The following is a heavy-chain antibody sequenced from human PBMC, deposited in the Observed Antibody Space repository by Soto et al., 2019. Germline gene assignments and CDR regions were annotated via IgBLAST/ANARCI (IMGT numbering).Heavy chain of an antibody. D-gene: IGHD5-12*01. CDR1: GGSLSSGDYY. V-gene: IGHV4-30-4*01. CDR3: ARDQVVATTDENWFDP. CDR2: IYYSGST. Sequence: SETLPLTGTVCGGSLSSGDYYWRWIRQPPGKGLEWIVYIYYSGSTYYNPSLKSRVTISVDTSKNQFSLKLSSVTAADTAVYYGARDQVVATTDENWFDPWGQGTLVTVSS. J-gene: IGHJ5*02.